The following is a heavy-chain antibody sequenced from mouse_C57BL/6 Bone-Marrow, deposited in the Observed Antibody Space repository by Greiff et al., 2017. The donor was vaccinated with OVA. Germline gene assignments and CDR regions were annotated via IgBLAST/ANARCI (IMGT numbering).Heavy chain of an antibody. D-gene: IGHD1-1*01. V-gene: IGHV7-3*01. CDR3: ARYMDTTVVVGGYYAMDY. J-gene: IGHJ4*01. CDR1: GFTFTDYY. CDR2: IRNKANGYTT. Sequence: EVMLVESGGGLVQPGGSLSLSCAASGFTFTDYYMSWVRQPPGKALEWLGFIRNKANGYTTEYSASVKGRFTISRDNSQSILYLQMNALRAEDSATYYCARYMDTTVVVGGYYAMDYWGQGTSVTVSS.